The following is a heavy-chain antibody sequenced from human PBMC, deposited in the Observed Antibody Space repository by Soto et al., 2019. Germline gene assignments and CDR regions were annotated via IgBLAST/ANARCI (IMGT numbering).Heavy chain of an antibody. Sequence: QVQLVESGGGVVQPGRSLRLSCAASGFTFSSYAMHWVRQAPGKGLEWVAVISYDGSNKYYADSVKGRFTISRDNSKNTLYLQMNSLRAEDTAVYYCARDYDLWSGRYYGMDVWGQGTTVTVSS. CDR1: GFTFSSYA. CDR3: ARDYDLWSGRYYGMDV. J-gene: IGHJ6*02. V-gene: IGHV3-30-3*01. CDR2: ISYDGSNK. D-gene: IGHD3-3*01.